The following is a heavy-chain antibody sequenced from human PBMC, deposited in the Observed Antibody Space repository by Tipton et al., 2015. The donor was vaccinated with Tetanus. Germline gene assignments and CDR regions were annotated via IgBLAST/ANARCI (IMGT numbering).Heavy chain of an antibody. V-gene: IGHV4-59*12. CDR1: GGSINSYY. CDR2: IYYSGST. D-gene: IGHD4-17*01. J-gene: IGHJ4*02. CDR3: AKDHGPDYGDQLEY. Sequence: GLVKPSETLSLTCTVSGGSINSYYWSWIRQPPGKGLEWIGYIYYSGSTNYNPSLRSRVTISVDTSKNQFSLKLSSVTAEDTAVYYCAKDHGPDYGDQLEYWGQGILVTVSS.